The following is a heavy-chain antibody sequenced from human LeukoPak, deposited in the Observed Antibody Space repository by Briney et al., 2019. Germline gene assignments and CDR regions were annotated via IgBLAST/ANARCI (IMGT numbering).Heavy chain of an antibody. J-gene: IGHJ5*02. V-gene: IGHV1-2*02. CDR3: ARDSSGYNNWFDP. CDR2: INPNSGGT. Sequence: ASVKVSCKASGYTFTGYYMHWVRQAPGQGLEWMGWINPNSGGTNYAQKFQGRVTMTRDTSISTAYMELRSLRSDDTAVYYCARDSSGYNNWFDPWGQGTLDTVSS. D-gene: IGHD3-22*01. CDR1: GYTFTGYY.